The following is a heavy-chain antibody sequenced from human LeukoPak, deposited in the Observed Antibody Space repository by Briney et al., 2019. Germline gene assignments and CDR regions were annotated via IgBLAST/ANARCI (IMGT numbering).Heavy chain of an antibody. D-gene: IGHD3-3*01. CDR3: AKGPYYDFWSGPDY. CDR2: ISGSGGST. V-gene: IGHV3-23*01. J-gene: IGHJ4*02. CDR1: GFTFSSYA. Sequence: PGGSLRLSCAASGFTFSSYAMSWVRQAPGKGLEWVSAISGSGGSTYYADSVKGRFTISRDNSKNTLYLQMNSLRAEDTAVYYCAKGPYYDFWSGPDYWGQGTLVTVSS.